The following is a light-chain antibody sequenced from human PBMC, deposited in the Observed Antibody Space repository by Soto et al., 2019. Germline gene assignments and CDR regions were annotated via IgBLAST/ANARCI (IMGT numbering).Light chain of an antibody. CDR1: QPIDTF. Sequence: DIQMTQSPSSVPASVGDSVTITCRASQPIDTFLHWYQQKPGRAPNLLIYAASNLQSGVPSRFRGSGSGTDFTLTISSLQPEDFATYYCQQSYSTLSITFGQGTRLEI. V-gene: IGKV1-39*01. J-gene: IGKJ5*01. CDR2: AAS. CDR3: QQSYSTLSIT.